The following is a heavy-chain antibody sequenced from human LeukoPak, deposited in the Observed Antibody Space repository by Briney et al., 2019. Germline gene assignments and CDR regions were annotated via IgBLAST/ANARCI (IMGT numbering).Heavy chain of an antibody. D-gene: IGHD3-22*01. CDR1: GFTFSSYW. CDR3: ARAQNYDYYDSGGYYYYYYYMDV. Sequence: PGGSLRLSCAASGFTFSSYWMSWVRQAPGKGLEWVANIKLDGSEKYYVDPLKGRFTISRDNAKNSLFLQMNSLRAEDTAVYYCARAQNYDYYDSGGYYYYYYYMDVWGKGTTVTVSS. V-gene: IGHV3-7*01. CDR2: IKLDGSEK. J-gene: IGHJ6*03.